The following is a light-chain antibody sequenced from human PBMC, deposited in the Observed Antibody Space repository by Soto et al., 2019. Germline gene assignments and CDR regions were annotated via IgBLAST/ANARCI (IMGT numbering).Light chain of an antibody. V-gene: IGKV3-20*01. CDR2: GAS. J-gene: IGKJ1*01. CDR1: QSVSSSY. CDR3: QQYGSSSWT. Sequence: EIVLTQSPGTLSLSPGERATLSCRASQSVSSSYLAWYQQKPGQARRLLIYGASSRATGIPDRFSGSGSGTDFTLTISRLEPEDFAVYYCQQYGSSSWTFGQGTKVDIK.